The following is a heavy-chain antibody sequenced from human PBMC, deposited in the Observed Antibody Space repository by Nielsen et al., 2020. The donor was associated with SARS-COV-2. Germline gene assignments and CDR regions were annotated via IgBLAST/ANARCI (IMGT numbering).Heavy chain of an antibody. CDR1: GFTFRNYA. CDR3: ARVAGTPPVSYSYFDL. Sequence: GESLKISCAASGFTFRNYAMAWVRQAPAKGLEWVSGIRGNGDKTYSEESVKGRFTISRDNSKNTLYLQMNSLRAEDTAVYYCARVAGTPPVSYSYFDLWGRGTLVTVSS. V-gene: IGHV3-23*01. CDR2: IRGNGDKT. J-gene: IGHJ2*01. D-gene: IGHD6-19*01.